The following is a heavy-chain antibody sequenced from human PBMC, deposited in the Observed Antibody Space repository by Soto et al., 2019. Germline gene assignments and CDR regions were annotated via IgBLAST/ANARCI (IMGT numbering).Heavy chain of an antibody. CDR3: ASSRIVGAAVYGMDI. V-gene: IGHV1-69*06. J-gene: IGHJ6*02. CDR1: GGTFSSYG. CDR2: IIPIFGTA. D-gene: IGHD1-26*01. Sequence: SVKVSCKASGGTFSSYGISWVRQAPGQGLEWMGGIIPIFGTANYAQKFQGRVTITADISTSTAYMELSSLRSEDTAVYYCASSRIVGAAVYGMDIWGQGTTVTVSS.